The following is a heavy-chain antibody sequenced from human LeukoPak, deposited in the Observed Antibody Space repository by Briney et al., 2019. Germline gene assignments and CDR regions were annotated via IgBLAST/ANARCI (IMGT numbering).Heavy chain of an antibody. CDR1: GGSISSYY. CDR3: AXXKALLRGDAFDM. CDR2: IYSNGNT. Sequence: SETLSLTCTVSGGSISSYYRTWIRQPAGRGLEWIGRIYSNGNTNYNPSLRSRVTMSVDTSKNQFSLRLTSVTAADTALYYCAXXKALLRGDAFDMWGRGTAVTVSS. J-gene: IGHJ3*02. D-gene: IGHD3-10*01. V-gene: IGHV4-4*07.